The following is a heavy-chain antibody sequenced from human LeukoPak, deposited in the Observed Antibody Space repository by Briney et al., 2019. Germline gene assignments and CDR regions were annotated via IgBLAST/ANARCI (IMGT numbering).Heavy chain of an antibody. D-gene: IGHD6-19*01. Sequence: SETLSLTCTVSGGSISSSSYYWGWIRQPPGKGLEWIGSIYYSGSTYYNPSLKSRVTISVDTSKNQFSLQLNSVTPEDTAVYYCAREDSSFDYWGQGTLVTVSS. J-gene: IGHJ4*02. V-gene: IGHV4-39*07. CDR1: GGSISSSSYY. CDR2: IYYSGST. CDR3: AREDSSFDY.